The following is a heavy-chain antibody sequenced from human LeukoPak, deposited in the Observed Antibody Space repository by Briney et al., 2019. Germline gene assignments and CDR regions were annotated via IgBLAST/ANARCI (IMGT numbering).Heavy chain of an antibody. V-gene: IGHV3-53*01. CDR2: IYSGETT. CDR3: ARISGGSFDV. Sequence: GSLRLACAASGLTVNSNYMTWVRQAQGTGLEWVSLIYSGETTYYADSVKGRFTISRDTSQNTLCLQMNRLRAEDTAVYYCARISGGSFDVWGQGTTVTV. D-gene: IGHD3-10*01. CDR1: GLTVNSNY. J-gene: IGHJ3*01.